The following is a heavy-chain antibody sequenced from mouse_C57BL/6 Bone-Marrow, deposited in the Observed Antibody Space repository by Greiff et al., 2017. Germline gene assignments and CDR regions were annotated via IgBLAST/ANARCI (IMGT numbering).Heavy chain of an antibody. V-gene: IGHV5-9-1*02. CDR3: TRAPRYFDV. CDR1: GFTFSSYA. Sequence: EVKLMESGEGLVKPGGSLKLSCAASGFTFSSYAMSWVRQTPEKRLEWVAYISSGGDYIYYAATVKGRFTISRDNARNTLYLQMSSLKSEDTAMYYCTRAPRYFDVWGTGTTVTVSS. J-gene: IGHJ1*03. CDR2: ISSGGDYI.